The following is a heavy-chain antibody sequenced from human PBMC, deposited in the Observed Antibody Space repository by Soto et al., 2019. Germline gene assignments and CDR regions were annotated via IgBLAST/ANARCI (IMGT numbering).Heavy chain of an antibody. V-gene: IGHV3-21*01. CDR2: ISSSSSYI. J-gene: IGHJ4*02. Sequence: GGSLRLSCAASGFTFSSYSMNWVRQAPGKGLEWVSSISSSSSYIYYADSVKGRFTISRDNAKNSLYLQMNSLRAEDTAVYYCARVRISSWYLCLDYWGQGTLVTVSS. D-gene: IGHD6-13*01. CDR1: GFTFSSYS. CDR3: ARVRISSWYLCLDY.